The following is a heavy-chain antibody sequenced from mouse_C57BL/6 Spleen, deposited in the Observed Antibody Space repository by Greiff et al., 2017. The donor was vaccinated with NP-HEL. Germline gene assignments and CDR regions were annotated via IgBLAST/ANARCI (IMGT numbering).Heavy chain of an antibody. V-gene: IGHV1-61*01. CDR3: ARGEITTVVAPYFDY. CDR2: IYPSDSET. J-gene: IGHJ2*01. D-gene: IGHD1-1*01. CDR1: GYTFTSYW. Sequence: VQLQQPGAELVRPGSSVKLSCKASGYTFTSYWMDWVKQRPGQGLEWIGNIYPSDSETHYNQKFKDKATLTVDKSSSTAYMQLSSLTSEDSAVYYCARGEITTVVAPYFDYWGQGTTLTVSS.